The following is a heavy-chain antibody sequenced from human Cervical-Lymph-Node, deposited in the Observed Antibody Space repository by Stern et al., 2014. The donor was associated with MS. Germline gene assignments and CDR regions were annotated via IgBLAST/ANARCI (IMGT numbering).Heavy chain of an antibody. CDR2: IWYDGNKK. J-gene: IGHJ4*02. CDR3: ARGNWNYEGMGY. Sequence: VHLVESGGGVVQPGRSLRLSCAASGFTFSNYGMHWVRQAPGQGLEWLAVIWYDGNKKYYADSVKGRFTISRDNSKNTLFLQMSSLTAEDTALYYCARGNWNYEGMGYWGQGTLVTVSS. CDR1: GFTFSNYG. D-gene: IGHD1-7*01. V-gene: IGHV3-33*01.